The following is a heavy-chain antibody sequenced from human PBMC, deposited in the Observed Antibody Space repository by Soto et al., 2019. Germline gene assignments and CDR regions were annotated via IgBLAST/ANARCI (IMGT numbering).Heavy chain of an antibody. D-gene: IGHD4-17*01. CDR2: ISGSGGST. J-gene: IGHJ4*02. Sequence: PGGSLRLSCAASGFTFSSYAMSWVRQAPGKGLEWVSAISGSGGSTYYADSVKGRFTISRDNSKNTLYLQMNSLRAEDTAVYYCARDPGPYGDYSYWGQGTLVTVAS. CDR1: GFTFSSYA. CDR3: ARDPGPYGDYSY. V-gene: IGHV3-23*01.